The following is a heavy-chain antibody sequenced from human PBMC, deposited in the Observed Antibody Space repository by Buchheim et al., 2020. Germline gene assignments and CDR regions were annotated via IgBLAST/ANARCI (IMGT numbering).Heavy chain of an antibody. J-gene: IGHJ4*02. CDR1: GVSISSGPFY. CDR2: IHYTGLA. D-gene: IGHD4-17*01. Sequence: QVQLQESGPGLVKPSQTLSLTCTVSGVSISSGPFYWTWIRQQPGQGLEWIGYIHYTGLAYSSPSLSSRLSMSVDTSQTSFSLTLTAVTAADTAIYYRARDRGAHDYGPIDFWGQGAL. CDR3: ARDRGAHDYGPIDF. V-gene: IGHV4-31*03.